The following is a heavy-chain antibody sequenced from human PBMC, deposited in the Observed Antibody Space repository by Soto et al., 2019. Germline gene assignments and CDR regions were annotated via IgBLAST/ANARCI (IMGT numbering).Heavy chain of an antibody. CDR2: IYSGGST. Sequence: GGSLRLSCAASGFTVSSNYMSWVRQAPGKGLEWVSVIYSGGSTYYADSVKGRFTISRDNSKNTLYLQMNSLRAEDTAVYYCASTYYDFWSGYYGYYYYYGMDVWGQGTTVTVSS. CDR3: ASTYYDFWSGYYGYYYYYGMDV. D-gene: IGHD3-3*01. V-gene: IGHV3-53*01. J-gene: IGHJ6*02. CDR1: GFTVSSNY.